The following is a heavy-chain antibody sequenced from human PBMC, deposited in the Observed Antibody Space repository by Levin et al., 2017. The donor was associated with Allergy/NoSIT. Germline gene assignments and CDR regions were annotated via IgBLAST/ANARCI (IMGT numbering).Heavy chain of an antibody. CDR2: IKSKTDGETT. D-gene: IGHD7-27*01. CDR3: THNWGGD. CDR1: GFTFSNAW. J-gene: IGHJ4*02. Sequence: GESLKISCAAPGFTFSNAWMSWVRQAPGKGLEWVGRIKSKTDGETTDYAAPVKGRITISRDDSKNTLYLQMNSLKTEDTAVYYCTHNWGGDWGQGTLVTVSS. V-gene: IGHV3-15*01.